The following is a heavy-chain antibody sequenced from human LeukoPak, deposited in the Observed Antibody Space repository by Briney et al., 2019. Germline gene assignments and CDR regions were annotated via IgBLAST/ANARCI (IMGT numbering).Heavy chain of an antibody. V-gene: IGHV3-21*01. Sequence: GGSLRLSCAASGFTFSSYNMNWVRQAPGRGLEWVSSISSGSSYIYYADSVKGRFTISRDNAKNSLYLQMNSLRAEDTAVYYCARVGSHSGSLSLIKRNYYYYYYMDVWGKGTTVTISS. CDR2: ISSGSSYI. CDR3: ARVGSHSGSLSLIKRNYYYYYYMDV. D-gene: IGHD3-10*01. J-gene: IGHJ6*03. CDR1: GFTFSSYN.